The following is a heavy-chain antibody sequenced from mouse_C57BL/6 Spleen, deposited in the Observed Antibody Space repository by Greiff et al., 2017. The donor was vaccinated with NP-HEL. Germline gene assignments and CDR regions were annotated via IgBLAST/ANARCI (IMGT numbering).Heavy chain of an antibody. Sequence: QVQLQQPGAELVRPGSSVKLSCKASGYTFTSYWMHWVKQRPIQGLEWIGNIDPSDSETHYNQKFKDKATLTVDKSSSTAYMQLSSLTSEDSAVYYCARSLVEGYFDVWGTGTTVTVSS. CDR3: ARSLVEGYFDV. D-gene: IGHD2-10*02. CDR2: IDPSDSET. J-gene: IGHJ1*03. CDR1: GYTFTSYW. V-gene: IGHV1-52*01.